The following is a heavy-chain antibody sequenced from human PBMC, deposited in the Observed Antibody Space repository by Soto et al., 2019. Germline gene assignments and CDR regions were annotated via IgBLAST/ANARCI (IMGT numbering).Heavy chain of an antibody. CDR3: ATDDFWSGYYYYIGMDV. J-gene: IGHJ6*02. CDR2: INQDGSEK. V-gene: IGHV3-7*03. D-gene: IGHD3-3*01. Sequence: PGGSLRLSCTASGFVFRGHWLSWVRQSPGQGLEWVANINQDGSEKFYVDSVKGRFTISRDNSKNAVYLQMNRLRAEDTAVYYCATDDFWSGYYYYIGMDVWGQGPMVTVSS. CDR1: GFVFRGHW.